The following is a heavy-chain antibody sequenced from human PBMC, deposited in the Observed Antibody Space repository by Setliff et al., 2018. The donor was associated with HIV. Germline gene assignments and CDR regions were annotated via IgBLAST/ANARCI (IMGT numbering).Heavy chain of an antibody. CDR1: GFTFSSNA. Sequence: GGSLRLSCAASGFTFSSNAMHWVRQAPGKGLEWVAVIWHDGSNKYYADSVKGRFTISRDNSKNTLYLQMNSLRAEDTAVYYCAKGTHCTNGVCYESNWFDPWGQGTLVTVSS. V-gene: IGHV3-33*06. J-gene: IGHJ5*02. CDR2: IWHDGSNK. CDR3: AKGTHCTNGVCYESNWFDP. D-gene: IGHD2-8*01.